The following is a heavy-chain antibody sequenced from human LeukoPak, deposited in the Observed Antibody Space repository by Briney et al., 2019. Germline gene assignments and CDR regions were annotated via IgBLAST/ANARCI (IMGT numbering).Heavy chain of an antibody. V-gene: IGHV1-2*04. D-gene: IGHD6-19*01. CDR3: AREYGEGKQWLPQGYYYYGMDV. CDR1: GYTFTGYY. CDR2: INPNSGGT. J-gene: IGHJ6*02. Sequence: ASVKVSCKASGYTFTGYYMHWVRQAPGQGLEWMGWINPNSGGTNYAQKFQGWVTMTRDTSISTAYMEPSRLRSDDTAVYYCAREYGEGKQWLPQGYYYYGMDVWGQGTTVTVSS.